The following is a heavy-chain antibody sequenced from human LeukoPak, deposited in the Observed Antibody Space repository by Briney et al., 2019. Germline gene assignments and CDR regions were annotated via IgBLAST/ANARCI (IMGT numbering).Heavy chain of an antibody. V-gene: IGHV4-4*07. Sequence: SETLSLTCTVSGGFMSSYYWSWIRHPAGKGLEWIGRIYTSGSTNYNPSLKSRVTMSVDTSKNQFSLRLSSVTAADTAVYYCAREPPESSSSYYYYYMDVWGKGTTVTFSS. J-gene: IGHJ6*03. CDR1: GGFMSSYY. CDR2: IYTSGST. CDR3: AREPPESSSSYYYYYMDV. D-gene: IGHD6-13*01.